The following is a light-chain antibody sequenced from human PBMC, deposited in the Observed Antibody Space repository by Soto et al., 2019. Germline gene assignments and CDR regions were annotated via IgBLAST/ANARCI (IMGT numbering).Light chain of an antibody. J-gene: IGKJ4*01. CDR1: EAINNKF. Sequence: EIVLTQSPGALSVAPGDTLTLSCRASEAINNKFVAWYQQRPDQVPRLLMYGASIRLSGVPDRISGRRSGTGFILNRVRGVPEDSAVYFCRQYHLSPLTFGGGTQV. CDR3: RQYHLSPLT. V-gene: IGKV3-20*01. CDR2: GAS.